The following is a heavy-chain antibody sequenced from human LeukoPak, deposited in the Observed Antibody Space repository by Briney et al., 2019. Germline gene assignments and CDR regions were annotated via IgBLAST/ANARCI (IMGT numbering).Heavy chain of an antibody. CDR2: ISGSGGST. J-gene: IGHJ4*02. CDR3: AKDVPYCSGGSCYPYYFDY. V-gene: IGHV3-23*01. CDR1: GFTFSSYW. Sequence: PGGSLRLSCAASGFTFSSYWMSWVRQAPGKGLEWVSAISGSGGSTYYADSVKGRFTISRDNSKNTLYLQMNSLRAEDTAVYYCAKDVPYCSGGSCYPYYFDYWGQGTLVTVSS. D-gene: IGHD2-15*01.